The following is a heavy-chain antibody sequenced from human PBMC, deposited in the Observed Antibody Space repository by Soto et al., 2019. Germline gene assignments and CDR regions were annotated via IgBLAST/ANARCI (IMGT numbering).Heavy chain of an antibody. V-gene: IGHV4-39*01. Sequence: QLQLQESGPGLVKPSETLSLTCTVSGGSISSSSYYWGWIRQPPGKGLEWIGSIYYSGSTYYNPSLKRRVTISVDTSKNQFALKLSSVTAADKAVYYCARQPKDAFDIWGQGTIVTVSS. CDR3: ARQPKDAFDI. CDR1: GGSISSSSYY. J-gene: IGHJ3*02. CDR2: IYYSGST.